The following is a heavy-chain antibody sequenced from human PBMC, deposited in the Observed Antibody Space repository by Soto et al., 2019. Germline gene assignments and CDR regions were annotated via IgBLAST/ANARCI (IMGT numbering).Heavy chain of an antibody. V-gene: IGHV4-31*03. J-gene: IGHJ3*02. Sequence: SETLSLTCTVSGGSISSGGYYWSWIRQHPGKGLEWIGYIYYSGSTYYNPSLKSRVTISVDTSKNQFSLKLSSVTAADTAVYYCASSPEYYYDSSGSDDAFDIWGQGPMVTVSS. CDR3: ASSPEYYYDSSGSDDAFDI. CDR2: IYYSGST. CDR1: GGSISSGGYY. D-gene: IGHD3-22*01.